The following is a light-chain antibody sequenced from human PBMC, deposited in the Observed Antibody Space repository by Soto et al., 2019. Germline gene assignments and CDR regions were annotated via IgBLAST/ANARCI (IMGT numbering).Light chain of an antibody. V-gene: IGKV1-5*03. CDR3: HQYNTYPFT. J-gene: IGKJ3*01. CDR2: KAS. CDR1: QSISTW. Sequence: DIQMTQSPSTLSASVGDRVTITCRASQSISTWLAWYQQKPGRAPKLLIYKASRLESGVPSRFSGSGSGTEFPLTISSLQPDDFATYSCHQYNTYPFTFGPGTKVDIK.